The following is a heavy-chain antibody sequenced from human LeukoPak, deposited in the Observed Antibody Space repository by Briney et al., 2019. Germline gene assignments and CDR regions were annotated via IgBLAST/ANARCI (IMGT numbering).Heavy chain of an antibody. CDR1: GFMFTDHA. Sequence: GGSLRLSCAASGFMFTDHALSWVRQAPGKGLEWVSSISGSGTTTYYADSVKGRFTISRDNSKNTLYLQMNSLRAEDTAVYYCAKDARSQLSGFDYWGQGTLVTVSS. D-gene: IGHD2-2*01. V-gene: IGHV3-23*01. J-gene: IGHJ4*02. CDR3: AKDARSQLSGFDY. CDR2: ISGSGTTT.